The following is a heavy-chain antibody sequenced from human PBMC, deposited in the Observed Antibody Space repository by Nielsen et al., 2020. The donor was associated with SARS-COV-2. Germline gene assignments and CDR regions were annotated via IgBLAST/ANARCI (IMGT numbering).Heavy chain of an antibody. CDR2: INWNGGST. Sequence: ESLKISCAASGFTFDDYGMSWVRQAPGKGLEWVSGINWNGGSTGYADSVKGRFTISRDNAKNSLSLQMNSLRAEDTALYHCARVRADYYYYGMDVWGQGTTVTVSS. V-gene: IGHV3-20*01. CDR3: ARVRADYYYYGMDV. J-gene: IGHJ6*02. CDR1: GFTFDDYG.